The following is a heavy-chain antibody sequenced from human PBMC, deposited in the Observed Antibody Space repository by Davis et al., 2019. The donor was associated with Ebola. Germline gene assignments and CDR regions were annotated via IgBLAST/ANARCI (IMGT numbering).Heavy chain of an antibody. D-gene: IGHD2-2*01. CDR2: IYHSGST. Sequence: PGGSLRLSCAVSGGSISSSNWWSWVRQPPGKGLEWIGEIYHSGSTNYNPSLKSRVTISVDTSKNQFSLKLSSVTAADTAVYYCARAGVVVVPAAKRWFDPWGQGTLVTVSS. CDR1: GGSISSSNW. J-gene: IGHJ5*02. CDR3: ARAGVVVVPAAKRWFDP. V-gene: IGHV4-4*02.